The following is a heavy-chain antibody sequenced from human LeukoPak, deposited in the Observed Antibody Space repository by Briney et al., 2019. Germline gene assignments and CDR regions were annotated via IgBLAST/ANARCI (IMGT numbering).Heavy chain of an antibody. V-gene: IGHV3-23*01. Sequence: GGSLRLSCAASGFTFSSDAMSWGRQAPGKGLEWGSAISGSGGSTYYADSVKGRFTISRPNSKNTLYLQMNSLRAEDTAVYYCAKWVITFGGVIGPSGFDYWGQGTLVTASS. CDR1: GFTFSSDA. J-gene: IGHJ4*02. CDR3: AKWVITFGGVIGPSGFDY. D-gene: IGHD3-16*02. CDR2: ISGSGGST.